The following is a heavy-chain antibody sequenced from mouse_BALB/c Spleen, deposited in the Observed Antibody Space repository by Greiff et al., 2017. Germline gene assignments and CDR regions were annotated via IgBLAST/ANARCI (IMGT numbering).Heavy chain of an antibody. CDR3: ARGGYRYDFDY. CDR2: IYPGNVNT. V-gene: IGHV1S56*01. D-gene: IGHD2-14*01. Sequence: QVHVKQSGPELVKPGASVRISCKASGYTFTSYYIHWVKQRPGQGLEWIGWIYPGNVNTKYNEKFKGKATLTADKSSSTAYMQLSSLTSEDSAVYFCARGGYRYDFDYWGQGTTLTVSS. J-gene: IGHJ2*01. CDR1: GYTFTSYY.